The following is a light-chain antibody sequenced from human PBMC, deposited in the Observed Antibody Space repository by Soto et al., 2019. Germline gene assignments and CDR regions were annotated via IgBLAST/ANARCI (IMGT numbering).Light chain of an antibody. Sequence: DIQMTQSPSSLSASVGDRITITCRASQGIYNFVAWYQQRPGKIPTLLIYAASTLRSGVPSRFSGSGSGTHFNLTISSLQHEDVATYYCQKYNTAPLTFGGGTKVDIK. CDR1: QGIYNF. V-gene: IGKV1-27*01. J-gene: IGKJ4*01. CDR3: QKYNTAPLT. CDR2: AAS.